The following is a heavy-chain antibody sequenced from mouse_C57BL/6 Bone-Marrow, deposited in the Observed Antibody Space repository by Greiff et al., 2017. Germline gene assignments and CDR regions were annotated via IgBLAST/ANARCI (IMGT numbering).Heavy chain of an antibody. CDR1: GFTFSDYG. D-gene: IGHD2-4*01. CDR2: ISNLAYSI. J-gene: IGHJ3*01. Sequence: EVHLVESGGGLVQPGGSLKLSCAASGFTFSDYGMAWVRQAPRKGPEWVAFISNLAYSIYYADTVTGRFTISRVNAKNTLYLEMSSLRSEDTAMYYCARHDDYDLFAYWGQGTLVTVSA. V-gene: IGHV5-15*01. CDR3: ARHDDYDLFAY.